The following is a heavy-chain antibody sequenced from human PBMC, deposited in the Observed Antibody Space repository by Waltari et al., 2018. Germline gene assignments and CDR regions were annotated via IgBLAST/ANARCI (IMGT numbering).Heavy chain of an antibody. J-gene: IGHJ4*02. CDR3: ARAKGELSIFDY. V-gene: IGHV4-59*01. Sequence: QVQLQESGPGLVKPSETLSLTCTVSGGSISSYYWSWIRQPPGKGLEWIGYIYYSGSTKYNPSLKSRVTISVDTSKNQFSLKLSSVTAADTAVYYWARAKGELSIFDYWGQGTLVTVSS. D-gene: IGHD3-16*02. CDR1: GGSISSYY. CDR2: IYYSGST.